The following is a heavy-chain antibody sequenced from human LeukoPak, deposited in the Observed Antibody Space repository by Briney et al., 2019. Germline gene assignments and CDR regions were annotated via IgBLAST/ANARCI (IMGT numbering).Heavy chain of an antibody. D-gene: IGHD3-9*01. CDR1: GGTFSSYA. CDR2: IIPIFGTT. CDR3: ARDQYYDILTGYLHDYYYYYMDA. V-gene: IGHV1-69*13. Sequence: ASVKVSCKASGGTFSSYAISWVRQAPGQGLEWMGGIIPIFGTTNYAQKFQGRVTITADESTSTAYMELSSLRSEDTAVYYCARDQYYDILTGYLHDYYYYYMDAWGKGTTVTVSS. J-gene: IGHJ6*03.